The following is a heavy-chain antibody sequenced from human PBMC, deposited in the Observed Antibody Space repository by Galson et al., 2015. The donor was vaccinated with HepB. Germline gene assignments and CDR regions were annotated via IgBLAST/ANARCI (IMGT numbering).Heavy chain of an antibody. D-gene: IGHD2-2*01. CDR2: ISYDGSNK. V-gene: IGHV3-30*18. J-gene: IGHJ4*02. CDR3: AKDQHQLLLDY. Sequence: SLRLSCAASGFTFSSYGMHWVRQAPGKGLEWVAVISYDGSNKYYADSVKGRFTISRDNSKNTLYLQMNSLRAEDTAVYYCAKDQHQLLLDYWGQGTLVTVSS. CDR1: GFTFSSYG.